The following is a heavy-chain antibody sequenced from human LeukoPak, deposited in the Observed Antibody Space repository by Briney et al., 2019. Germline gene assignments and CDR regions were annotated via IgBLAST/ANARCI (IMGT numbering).Heavy chain of an antibody. CDR2: ISSSSSYI. V-gene: IGHV3-21*01. D-gene: IGHD3-10*01. CDR1: GFTFSSYS. J-gene: IGHJ5*02. CDR3: ARDPQYYYGSGSYYNWFDP. Sequence: PGGSLRLSCAASGFTFSSYSMNWVRQAPGKGLEWVSSISSSSSYIYYADSVKGRFTISRDNAKNSLYLQMNSLRAEDTAVYYCARDPQYYYGSGSYYNWFDPWGQGTLVTVSS.